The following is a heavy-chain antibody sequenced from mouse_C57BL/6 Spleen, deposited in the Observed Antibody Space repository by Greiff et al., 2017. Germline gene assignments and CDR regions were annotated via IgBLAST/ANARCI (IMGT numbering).Heavy chain of an antibody. V-gene: IGHV5-17*01. J-gene: IGHJ4*01. Sequence: EVKVVESGGGLVKPGGSLKLSCAASGFTFSDYGMHWVRQAPEKGLEWVAYISSGSSTIYYADTVKGRFTISRDNAKNTLFLQMTSLRSEDTAMYYCAREYGYDNYAMDYWGQGTSVTVSS. CDR1: GFTFSDYG. CDR2: ISSGSSTI. D-gene: IGHD2-2*01. CDR3: AREYGYDNYAMDY.